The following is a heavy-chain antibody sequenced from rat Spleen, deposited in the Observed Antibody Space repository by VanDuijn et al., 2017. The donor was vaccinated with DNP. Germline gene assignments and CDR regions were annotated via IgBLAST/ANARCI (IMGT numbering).Heavy chain of an antibody. Sequence: EVQLVESGGGLVQPGRSLKLSCAASGFTFSNYDMAWVRQAPTKGLEWVATISYDGSSAYYGDSVKGRFTISRDNAKSTLYLQMDSLRSEDTATYYCARPDYWGQGVMVTVSS. CDR1: GFTFSNYD. J-gene: IGHJ2*01. CDR2: ISYDGSSA. V-gene: IGHV5-7*01. CDR3: ARPDY.